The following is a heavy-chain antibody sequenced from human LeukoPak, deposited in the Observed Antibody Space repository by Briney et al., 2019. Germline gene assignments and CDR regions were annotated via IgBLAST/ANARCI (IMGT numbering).Heavy chain of an antibody. V-gene: IGHV3-23*01. Sequence: PGGSLRLSCAASKFAFSSYAMSWVRLAPGKGLEWVSAISGGGGNTYYADSVKGRFTISRDNSKNTLYLQMNSLRAEDTAVYYCGKNRYSGSLSPFDIWGQGTMVTVSS. CDR1: KFAFSSYA. CDR2: ISGGGGNT. D-gene: IGHD1-26*01. J-gene: IGHJ3*02. CDR3: GKNRYSGSLSPFDI.